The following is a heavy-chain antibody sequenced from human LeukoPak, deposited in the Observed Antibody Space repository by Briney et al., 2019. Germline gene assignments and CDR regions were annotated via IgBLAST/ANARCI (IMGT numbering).Heavy chain of an antibody. J-gene: IGHJ4*02. CDR2: ISSSSSYR. Sequence: PSDTLSLTCTVSGASISSSTYYWGWVRQAPGKGLEWVSSISSSSSYRYYADSMKGRFTISRDNAKNSLYLQMNSLRAEDTAVYYCARQPGIAVADTTEWGQGTLVTVSS. D-gene: IGHD6-19*01. CDR3: ARQPGIAVADTTE. CDR1: GASISSSTYY. V-gene: IGHV3-21*01.